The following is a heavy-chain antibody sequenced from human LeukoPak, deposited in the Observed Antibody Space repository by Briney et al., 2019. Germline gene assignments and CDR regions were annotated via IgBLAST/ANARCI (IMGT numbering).Heavy chain of an antibody. D-gene: IGHD3-9*01. CDR3: ARLEYFADY. Sequence: GESLMISCEGSGYSFTSYWISWVRQMPGKVLEWMGRIDPSDSYTNYSPSFQGHVTISVDKSINTAYLQWSSLKASDTAMYYCARLEYFADYWGQGTLVAVSS. CDR1: GYSFTSYW. V-gene: IGHV5-10-1*01. CDR2: IDPSDSYT. J-gene: IGHJ4*02.